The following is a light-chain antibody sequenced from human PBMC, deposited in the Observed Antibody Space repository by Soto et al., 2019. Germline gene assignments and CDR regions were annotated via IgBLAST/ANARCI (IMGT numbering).Light chain of an antibody. J-gene: IGKJ2*01. Sequence: DIQLTQSPSFLSASVGDRVTITCRASQGISSYLSWYQQKPGKAPKLLIYAASTLQSGVPSRFSGSGYGTYFTLTIISVEPEDFATYYCQQLNRYPYTFGQGPKLEIK. V-gene: IGKV1-9*01. CDR2: AAS. CDR3: QQLNRYPYT. CDR1: QGISSY.